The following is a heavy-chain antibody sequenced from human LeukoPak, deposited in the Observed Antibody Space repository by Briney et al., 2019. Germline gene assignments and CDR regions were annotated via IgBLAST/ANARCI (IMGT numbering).Heavy chain of an antibody. CDR2: IKSKNEGGTT. CDR1: GFIFSNAG. D-gene: IGHD3-22*01. V-gene: IGHV3-15*01. Sequence: GGSLRLSCAASGFIFSNAGMSWVRQAPGKGLEWIGHIKSKNEGGTTDYAAPVKGRFTVLRDDSKSTLYLQMNGLKTEDTAIYYCTTSPGYYDVSPFDYWGQGTLVTVSS. J-gene: IGHJ4*02. CDR3: TTSPGYYDVSPFDY.